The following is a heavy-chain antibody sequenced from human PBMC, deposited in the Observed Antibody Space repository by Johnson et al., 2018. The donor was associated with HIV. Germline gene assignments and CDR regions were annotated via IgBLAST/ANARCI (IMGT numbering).Heavy chain of an antibody. Sequence: QVQLVESGGGLVKPGGSLRLSCAASRFIFSDYYMSWIRQAPGKGLEWVSYISSSGSSVYYTDSVKGRFTISRDNTKNSLHLQMNSLRAEDTAVYYCARDATPWGGAYVGYAFDLWGQGTMVAVSS. D-gene: IGHD4-17*01. CDR1: RFIFSDYY. V-gene: IGHV3-11*04. CDR2: ISSSGSSV. J-gene: IGHJ3*01. CDR3: ARDATPWGGAYVGYAFDL.